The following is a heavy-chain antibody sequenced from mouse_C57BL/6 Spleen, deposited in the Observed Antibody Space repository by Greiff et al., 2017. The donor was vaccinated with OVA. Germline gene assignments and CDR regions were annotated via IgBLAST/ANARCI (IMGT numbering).Heavy chain of an antibody. CDR3: TRDQRNYYGSSPYWYFDV. Sequence: EVQLVESGEGLVKPGGSLKLSCAASGFTFSSYAMSWVRQTPEKRLEWVAYISSGGDYIYYADTVKGRFTISRDNARNTLYLQMSSLKSEDTAMYYCTRDQRNYYGSSPYWYFDVWGTGTTVTVSS. J-gene: IGHJ1*03. V-gene: IGHV5-9-1*02. CDR2: ISSGGDYI. CDR1: GFTFSSYA. D-gene: IGHD1-1*01.